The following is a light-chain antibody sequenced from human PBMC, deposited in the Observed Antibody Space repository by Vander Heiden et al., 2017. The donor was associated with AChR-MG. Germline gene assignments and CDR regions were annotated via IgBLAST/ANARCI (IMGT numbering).Light chain of an antibody. J-gene: IGLJ2*01. Sequence: VVTQAPSLTASPGGTVTLTCASSTGAVSIGYYPNWFQQKPGQAPRALISSTSNKHTWTHARFTGSDLGGKAALTLSGVQHEDEAEYYGLLYYGGAQLVFGGGTKLTVL. CDR3: LLYYGGAQLV. CDR1: TGAVSIGYY. CDR2: STS. V-gene: IGLV7-43*01.